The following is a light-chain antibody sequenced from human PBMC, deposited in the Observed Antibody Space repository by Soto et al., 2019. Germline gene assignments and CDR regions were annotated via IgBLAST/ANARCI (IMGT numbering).Light chain of an antibody. V-gene: IGKV3-20*01. CDR2: GAS. Sequence: IVLTQSPATLSVSPGERATLSCRASQSVSSNYLAWYQQKPGQAPRLLIYGASTRATGVPDRFSGSGSGTDFTLTISRLEPEDFAVYHCQQYGSLSWTFGQGTKVDIK. CDR3: QQYGSLSWT. CDR1: QSVSSNY. J-gene: IGKJ1*01.